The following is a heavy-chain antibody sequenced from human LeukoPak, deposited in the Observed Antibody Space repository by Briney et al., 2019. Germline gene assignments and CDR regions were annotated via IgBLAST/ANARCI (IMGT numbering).Heavy chain of an antibody. CDR2: IYYSGST. V-gene: IGHV4-59*11. CDR3: ARDSYSNYAFDY. Sequence: PSETLSLTCTVSGGSISSHYWTWVRQPPGKGLEWIGYIYYSGSTTYNPSLQSRVTISVDTSKNQFSLKVSSVTAADSAVYYCARDSYSNYAFDYWGQGTLVTVSS. CDR1: GGSISSHY. D-gene: IGHD4-11*01. J-gene: IGHJ4*02.